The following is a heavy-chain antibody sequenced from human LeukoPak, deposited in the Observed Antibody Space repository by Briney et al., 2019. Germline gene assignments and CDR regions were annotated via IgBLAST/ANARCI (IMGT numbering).Heavy chain of an antibody. CDR3: ARNNWFGEFENWFDS. D-gene: IGHD3-10*01. CDR2: ISSSSSYI. CDR1: GFTFSSYS. V-gene: IGHV3-21*01. Sequence: GGSLRLSCVVSGFTFSSYSMNWVRQAPGKGPEWVSSISSSSSYIYYGDSVKGRFTISRDNAKNSLYLQMNSLRAEDTAVYYCARNNWFGEFENWFDSWGQGTLVTVSS. J-gene: IGHJ5*01.